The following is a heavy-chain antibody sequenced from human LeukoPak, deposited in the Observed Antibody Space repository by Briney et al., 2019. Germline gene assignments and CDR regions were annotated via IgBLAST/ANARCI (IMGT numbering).Heavy chain of an antibody. Sequence: PSETLSLTCAVYGGSFSGYYWSWIRQPPGKGLEWIGEINHSGSTNYNPSLKSRVTISVDTSKNQFSLKLSSVTAADTAVYYCARESKYYGSGSYYKTIDYWGQGTLVTVSS. CDR2: INHSGST. V-gene: IGHV4-34*01. CDR1: GGSFSGYY. D-gene: IGHD3-10*01. CDR3: ARESKYYGSGSYYKTIDY. J-gene: IGHJ4*02.